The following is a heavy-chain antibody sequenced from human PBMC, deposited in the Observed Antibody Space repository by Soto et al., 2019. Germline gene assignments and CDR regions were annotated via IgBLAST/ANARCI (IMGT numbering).Heavy chain of an antibody. D-gene: IGHD6-19*01. J-gene: IGHJ4*02. V-gene: IGHV3-23*01. CDR3: AKGRGSGWAWYFDN. CDR2: ISDTGAST. CDR1: GFTFKESA. Sequence: EVRLLEAGGGLKQPGGSLRLSCAASGFTFKESAMNWVRQAPGKGLVWVASISDTGASTWYAESVRGRLSISRDNSKNTLYLQMNSLRGEDTAVYYCAKGRGSGWAWYFDNWGQGTLVTVSS.